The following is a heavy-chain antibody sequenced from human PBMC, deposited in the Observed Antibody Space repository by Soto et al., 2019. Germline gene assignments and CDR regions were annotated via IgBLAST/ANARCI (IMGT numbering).Heavy chain of an antibody. CDR1: GGSFKSYY. CDR2: IHTSEST. J-gene: IGHJ6*02. D-gene: IGHD5-18*01. CDR3: ARIGPIQGRYYYYGMDV. V-gene: IGHV4-4*08. Sequence: PSETLSLTCSVSGGSFKSYYWSWVRQPPGKGLEWIGYIHTSESTNYNPSLKSRVTISFDTSKSHLSLKASDTAMYYCARIGPIQGRYYYYGMDVWGQGTTVTVSS.